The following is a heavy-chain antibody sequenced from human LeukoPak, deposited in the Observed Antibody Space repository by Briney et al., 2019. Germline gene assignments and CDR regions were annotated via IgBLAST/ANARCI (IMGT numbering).Heavy chain of an antibody. CDR2: ISWNSGKI. CDR1: GFTFDDYA. V-gene: IGHV3-9*01. J-gene: IGHJ4*02. Sequence: PGRSLRLSCVVSGFTFDDYAMHWVRHAPGKGLEWVSGISWNSGKIAYADSVKGRFTISRDNARDSLYLQMNSLRAEDTAVYYCVRLRRNSDTSGFYYYYDFWGQGTLVTVSS. CDR3: VRLRRNSDTSGFYYYYDF. D-gene: IGHD3-22*01.